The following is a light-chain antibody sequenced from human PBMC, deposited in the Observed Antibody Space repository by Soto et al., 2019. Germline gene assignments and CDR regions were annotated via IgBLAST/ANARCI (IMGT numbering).Light chain of an antibody. CDR3: AARDDSLSGSV. CDR2: RNN. V-gene: IGLV1-47*01. Sequence: QSALTQRPSASGTPGQRVTISFSGSSSNIGSNYVYWYQQLPGTAPKLLIYRNNQRPSGVPDRFSGSKSGTSASLAISGLRSEDEADYYCAARDDSLSGSVFGTWTKATVL. CDR1: SSNIGSNY. J-gene: IGLJ1*01.